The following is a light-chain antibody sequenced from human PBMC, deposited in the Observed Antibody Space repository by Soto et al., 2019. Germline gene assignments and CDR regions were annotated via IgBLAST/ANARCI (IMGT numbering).Light chain of an antibody. CDR3: NSYTTSGTLYV. Sequence: QSALIQPASVSGSPGQSITISCAGSSSDVGGFKYVSWYHQHPGKAPKLILYEFTNRPSGVSNRFSGSKSGNAASLTISGLQADDEADYYCNSYTTSGTLYVFGTGTKLTVL. J-gene: IGLJ1*01. CDR1: SSDVGGFKY. V-gene: IGLV2-14*01. CDR2: EFT.